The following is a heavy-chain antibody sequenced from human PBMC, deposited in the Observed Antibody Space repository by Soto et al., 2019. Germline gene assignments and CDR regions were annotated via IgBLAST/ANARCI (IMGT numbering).Heavy chain of an antibody. D-gene: IGHD3-22*01. J-gene: IGHJ4*02. CDR3: ARADDYDSSGYWALGY. CDR1: GGTLSSYA. Sequence: QVQLVQAGAEVKKPGSSVKVSCKASGGTLSSYAISWVRQAPGQGIEWMGGIIPIFGTANYAQKCQGIGMITADKYTSTGYRELRSLRSEDTAVYYCARADDYDSSGYWALGYWVQGTLVTVSS. V-gene: IGHV1-69*06. CDR2: IIPIFGTA.